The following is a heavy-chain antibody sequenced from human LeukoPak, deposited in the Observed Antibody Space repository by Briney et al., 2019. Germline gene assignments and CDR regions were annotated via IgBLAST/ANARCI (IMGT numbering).Heavy chain of an antibody. CDR2: ISGSATSI. V-gene: IGHV3-21*01. Sequence: GGSLRLSCAASGFTFSTYAMNWVRQAPGKGLEWVSSISGSATSIFYADSVKGRFTVSRDNAKNSLYLQMNSLRAEDTAVYYCAGRYCTDSNCYSFDYWGQGTLVTVSS. CDR1: GFTFSTYA. CDR3: AGRYCTDSNCYSFDY. D-gene: IGHD2-15*01. J-gene: IGHJ4*02.